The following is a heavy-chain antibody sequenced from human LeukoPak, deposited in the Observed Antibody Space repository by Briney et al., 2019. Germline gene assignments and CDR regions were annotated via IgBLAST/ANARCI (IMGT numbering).Heavy chain of an antibody. D-gene: IGHD6-13*01. CDR1: GFTFTTYK. CDR3: AKDSVAAGRKSSYFDY. V-gene: IGHV3-23*01. Sequence: GGSLRLSCAASGFTFTTYKMNWVRQAPGKGLEWVSAISGSGGSTYYADSVKGRFTISRDNSKNTLYLQMNSLRAEDTAVYYCAKDSVAAGRKSSYFDYWGQGTLVTVSS. CDR2: ISGSGGST. J-gene: IGHJ4*02.